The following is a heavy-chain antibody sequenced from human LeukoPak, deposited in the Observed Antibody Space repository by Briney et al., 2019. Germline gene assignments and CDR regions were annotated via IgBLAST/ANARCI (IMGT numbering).Heavy chain of an antibody. CDR2: ISSSSSYI. J-gene: IGHJ5*02. CDR1: GFTFSSYS. CDR3: ARDYSSSWLFDP. V-gene: IGHV3-21*01. D-gene: IGHD6-13*01. Sequence: GGSLRLSCAASGFTFSSYSMNWVRQAPGKGLEWVSSISSSSSYIYYADSVKGRFTISRDNAKNSLYLQMNSLRAEDTDVYYCARDYSSSWLFDPWGQGTLVTVSS.